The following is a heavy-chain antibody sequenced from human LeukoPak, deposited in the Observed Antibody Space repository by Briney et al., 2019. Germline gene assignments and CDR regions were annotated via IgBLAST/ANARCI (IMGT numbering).Heavy chain of an antibody. CDR3: ARVAFPGYFDL. CDR1: GGSFTGFY. V-gene: IGHV4-59*01. Sequence: SETLSLTCSVSGGSFTGFYWTWLRQSPGKGLEWIGYIYYTGTSNYNPSLKSRVAISIDTSKNQFSLKLNSVTTADTAVYFCARVAFPGYFDLWGRGTLVTVSS. CDR2: IYYTGTS. J-gene: IGHJ2*01.